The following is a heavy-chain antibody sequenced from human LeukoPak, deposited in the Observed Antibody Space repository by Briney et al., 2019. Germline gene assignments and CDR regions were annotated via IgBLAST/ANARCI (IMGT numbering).Heavy chain of an antibody. CDR1: GFTFSSYA. V-gene: IGHV3-23*01. Sequence: GGSLRLSCAASGFTFSSYAMSWARQVPGKGLEWVSAISGSGGSTYYADSVKGRFTISRDNSKNTLYLQMNSLRAEDTAVYYCAKIYRYYYDSSGYIPDWGQGTLVTVSS. D-gene: IGHD3-22*01. CDR2: ISGSGGST. CDR3: AKIYRYYYDSSGYIPD. J-gene: IGHJ4*02.